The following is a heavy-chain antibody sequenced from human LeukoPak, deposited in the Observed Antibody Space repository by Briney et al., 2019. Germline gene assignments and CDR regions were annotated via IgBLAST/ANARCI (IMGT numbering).Heavy chain of an antibody. D-gene: IGHD1-26*01. CDR3: ASGATSDFDY. V-gene: IGHV3-53*01. J-gene: IGHJ4*02. Sequence: PGGSLRLSCATSGFMFSTYAMSWVRQAPGKGLEWVSVIYSGGSTYYADSVKGRFTISRDNSKNTLYLQMNSLRAEDTAVYYCASGATSDFDYWGQGTLVTVSS. CDR2: IYSGGST. CDR1: GFMFSTYA.